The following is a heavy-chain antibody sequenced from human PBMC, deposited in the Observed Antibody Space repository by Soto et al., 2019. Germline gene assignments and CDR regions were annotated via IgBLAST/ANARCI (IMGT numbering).Heavy chain of an antibody. V-gene: IGHV3-23*01. CDR3: AKARVWYPYFDS. J-gene: IGHJ4*02. CDR1: EFSFDDYA. Sequence: EAQLLESWGDLVQPGGSLRLSCAASEFSFDDYAMSWVRQAPGKGLEWVSSITYTGVSTYYVDSVKGRFTISRDNSKDTLYLKRNSLRAEDTAIYYCAKARVWYPYFDSWGQGTLVTVSS. CDR2: ITYTGVST. D-gene: IGHD6-13*01.